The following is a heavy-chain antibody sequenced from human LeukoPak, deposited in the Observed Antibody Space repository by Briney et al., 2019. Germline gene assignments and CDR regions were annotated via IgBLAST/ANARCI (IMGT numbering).Heavy chain of an antibody. V-gene: IGHV1-18*01. CDR3: ARAGPYSSGWYALPYYYYGMDV. CDR2: ISAYNGNT. J-gene: IGHJ6*02. Sequence: ASVKVSCKASGYTFTSYGISWVRQAPGQGLEWMGWISAYNGNTNYAQKLQGRVTMTTDTSTSTAYMELRSLRSDDTAVYYCARAGPYSSGWYALPYYYYGMDVWGQGTTVTVSS. D-gene: IGHD6-19*01. CDR1: GYTFTSYG.